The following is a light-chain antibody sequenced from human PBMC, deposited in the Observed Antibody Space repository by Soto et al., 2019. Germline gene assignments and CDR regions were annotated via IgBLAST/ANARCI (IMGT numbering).Light chain of an antibody. V-gene: IGKV3-15*01. Sequence: EILLTQSPGTLSLSPGQRATLSCRAIQSVTSSYLAWYQQKPGQAPRLLIYDASTRATGIPARFSGSGSGTEFTLTISSLQSEDFAVYYCQQYNNWPPWTFGQGTKVDIK. CDR1: QSVTSSY. CDR3: QQYNNWPPWT. J-gene: IGKJ1*01. CDR2: DAS.